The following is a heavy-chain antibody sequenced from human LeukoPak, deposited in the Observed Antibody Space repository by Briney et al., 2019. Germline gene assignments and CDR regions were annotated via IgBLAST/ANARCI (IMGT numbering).Heavy chain of an antibody. J-gene: IGHJ4*02. CDR3: VRSLDY. CDR1: GFPFSSYA. V-gene: IGHV3-23*01. CDR2: IAGSDGFT. Sequence: GGSLRLSCAASGFPFSSYAMNWVRQTPGKGLEWVSVIAGSDGFTQYADSVKGRFTISRDNSKNTVYLQMNRLRVEDTALYYCVRSLDYWGQGTLVTVSS.